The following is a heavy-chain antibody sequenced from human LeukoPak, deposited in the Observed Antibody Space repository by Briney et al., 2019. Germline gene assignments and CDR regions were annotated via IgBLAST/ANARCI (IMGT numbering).Heavy chain of an antibody. V-gene: IGHV4-30-4*08. CDR2: IYYSGST. CDR1: GGSISSGDYY. D-gene: IGHD6-13*01. CDR3: ARDFIATTGAFDI. J-gene: IGHJ3*02. Sequence: SQTLSLTCTVSGGSISSGDYYWRWLRQPPGKGLEWIGYIYYSGSTYYNPSLKSRVTISVDTSKNQFSLKLSSVTAADTAVYYCARDFIATTGAFDIWGQGTMVTVSS.